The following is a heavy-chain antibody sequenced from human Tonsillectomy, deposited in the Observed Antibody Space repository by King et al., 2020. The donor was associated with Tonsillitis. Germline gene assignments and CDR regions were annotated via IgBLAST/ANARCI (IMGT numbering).Heavy chain of an antibody. CDR2: LYHSGST. CDR1: GGSISSSHW. Sequence: QLQESGPGLVKPSGTLSLTFAVSGGSISSSHWWSWVRQPPGKGREWFGELYHSGSTNYNPSLKSRVPLSVDKSKNQFSLKLSSVTAADTAVYYCARGPAGTFYYYYMDVWGKGTTVTVSS. D-gene: IGHD6-13*01. CDR3: ARGPAGTFYYYYMDV. V-gene: IGHV4-4*02. J-gene: IGHJ6*03.